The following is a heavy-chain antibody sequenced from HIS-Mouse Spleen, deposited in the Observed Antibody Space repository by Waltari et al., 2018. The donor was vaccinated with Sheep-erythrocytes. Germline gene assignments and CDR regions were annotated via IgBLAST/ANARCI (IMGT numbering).Heavy chain of an antibody. Sequence: AASGFTFSSYSMNWVRQAPGKGLEWVSSISSSSSYIDYADSVKGRFTISRDNAKNSLCLQMNSLRAEDTAVYYCARVASGATFDYWGQGTLVTVSS. J-gene: IGHJ4*02. V-gene: IGHV3-21*01. CDR3: ARVASGATFDY. CDR2: ISSSSSYI. D-gene: IGHD1-26*01. CDR1: GFTFSSYS.